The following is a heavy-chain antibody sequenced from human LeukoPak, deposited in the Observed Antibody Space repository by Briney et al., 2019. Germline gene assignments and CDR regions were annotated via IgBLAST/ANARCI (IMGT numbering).Heavy chain of an antibody. J-gene: IGHJ3*02. D-gene: IGHD4-23*01. CDR1: GYTFTSYD. Sequence: ASVKVSCKAAGYTFTSYDINWVRQATGQGLEWMGWMNPNSGNTGYAQKFQGRVTMTRNTSISTAYMELSSLRSEDTAVYYCARVAGAVVTLDAFDIWGQGTMVTVSS. CDR2: MNPNSGNT. CDR3: ARVAGAVVTLDAFDI. V-gene: IGHV1-8*01.